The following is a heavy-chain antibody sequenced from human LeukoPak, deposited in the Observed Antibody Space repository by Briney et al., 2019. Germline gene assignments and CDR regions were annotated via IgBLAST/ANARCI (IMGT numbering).Heavy chain of an antibody. D-gene: IGHD3-10*01. J-gene: IGHJ4*02. CDR3: ARANYYGSGSYYNPDY. CDR2: ISGSGGST. V-gene: IGHV3-23*01. Sequence: PGGSLRLSCAASGFTFSSYGMSWVRQAPGKGLEWVSAISGSGGSTYYADSVKGRFTISRDNSKNTLYLQMNRLRSEDTAVYYCARANYYGSGSYYNPDYWGQGTLVTVSS. CDR1: GFTFSSYG.